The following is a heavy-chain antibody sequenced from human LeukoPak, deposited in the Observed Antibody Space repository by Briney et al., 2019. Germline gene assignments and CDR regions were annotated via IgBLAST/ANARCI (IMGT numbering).Heavy chain of an antibody. Sequence: PGGSLRLSCAAAGFTFNYYPLAWVRQAPGEGLAWVASISGGGGATFYGDSVKGRFTVARDNSGNTVYLEIDSLRAEDTALYYCARGASCNFTQCNSIDFWGQGTMLTVSS. V-gene: IGHV3-23*01. J-gene: IGHJ3*01. CDR1: GFTFNYYP. CDR2: ISGGGGAT. CDR3: ARGASCNFTQCNSIDF. D-gene: IGHD2/OR15-2a*01.